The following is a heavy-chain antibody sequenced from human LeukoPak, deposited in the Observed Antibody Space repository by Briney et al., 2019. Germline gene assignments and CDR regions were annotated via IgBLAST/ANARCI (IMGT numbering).Heavy chain of an antibody. CDR3: ARDAIFGVVTSYYYYGMDV. CDR2: IIPIFGTA. D-gene: IGHD3-3*01. J-gene: IGHJ6*02. V-gene: IGHV1-69*13. Sequence: SVKVSCKASGGTFGSYAISWVRQAPGQGLEWMGGIIPIFGTANYAQKFQGRVTITADESTSTAYMELSSLRSEDTAVYYCARDAIFGVVTSYYYYGMDVWGQGTTVTVSS. CDR1: GGTFGSYA.